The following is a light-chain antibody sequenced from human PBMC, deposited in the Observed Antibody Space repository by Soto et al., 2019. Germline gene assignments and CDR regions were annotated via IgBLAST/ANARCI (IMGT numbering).Light chain of an antibody. CDR2: GAS. V-gene: IGKV3D-20*02. J-gene: IGKJ5*01. CDR3: QQRSNWIT. Sequence: EIVLTQSPGTLSLSPGERATLSCRASQTVSRSALAWYQQKPGQAPRLLIYGASNRATGIPDRFSGSGSGTDFTLTISRLEPEDFAVYYCQQRSNWITFGQGTRLEIK. CDR1: QTVSRSA.